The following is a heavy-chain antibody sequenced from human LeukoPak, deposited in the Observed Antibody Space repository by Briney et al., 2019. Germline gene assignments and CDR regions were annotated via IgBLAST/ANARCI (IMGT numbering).Heavy chain of an antibody. CDR1: GFTFSSYG. J-gene: IGHJ4*02. CDR2: ISYDGSNK. D-gene: IGHD3-3*01. Sequence: PGGSLRLSCAASGFTFSSYGMHWVRQAPGKGLEWVAVISYDGSNKYYADSVKGRFTISRDNSKNTLYLQMNSLRAEDTAVYYCAKDTTLRYDFWSVRNNIMDYWGQGTLVTVSS. V-gene: IGHV3-30*18. CDR3: AKDTTLRYDFWSVRNNIMDY.